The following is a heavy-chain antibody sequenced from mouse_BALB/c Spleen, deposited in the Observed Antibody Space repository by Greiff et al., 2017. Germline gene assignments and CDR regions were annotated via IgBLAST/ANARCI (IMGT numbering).Heavy chain of an antibody. D-gene: IGHD2-2*01. CDR2: ISSGGST. Sequence: VKLVESGGGLVKPGGSLKLSCAASGFTFSSYAMSWVRQPPEKRLEWVASISSGGSTYYPDSVKGRFTISRDNARNILYLQMSSLRSEDTAMYDCARGGGYYGCPFAYWGQGTLVTVSA. V-gene: IGHV5-6-5*01. J-gene: IGHJ3*01. CDR3: ARGGGYYGCPFAY. CDR1: GFTFSSYA.